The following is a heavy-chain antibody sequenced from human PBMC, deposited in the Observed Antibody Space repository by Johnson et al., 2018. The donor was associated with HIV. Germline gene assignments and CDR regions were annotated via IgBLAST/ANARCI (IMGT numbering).Heavy chain of an antibody. J-gene: IGHJ3*02. CDR1: GFTLTNYG. V-gene: IGHV3-66*02. Sequence: EVQLVESGGGVVQPGRSLRLSCAVSGFTLTNYGIHWVRQAPDKGLEWVSVIYSGGSTYYADSVKGRFTISRDNSKNTLYLQMGSLRAEDMAVYYCARNYYDSSVHAFDIWGQGTKVTVSS. CDR3: ARNYYDSSVHAFDI. CDR2: IYSGGST. D-gene: IGHD3-22*01.